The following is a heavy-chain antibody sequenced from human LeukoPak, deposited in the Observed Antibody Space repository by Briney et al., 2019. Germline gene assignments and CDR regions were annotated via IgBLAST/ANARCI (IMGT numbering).Heavy chain of an antibody. V-gene: IGHV1-8*01. CDR2: MNPNSGNT. CDR3: ARSKTRGYSNYLAY. J-gene: IGHJ4*02. D-gene: IGHD5-18*01. Sequence: ASVKVFCKASGYTFTSYDINWVRQPTGQGLGWMGWMNPNSGNTGYAQKFQGRVTMTRNTSISTAYMELSSLRSEDTAVYYCARSKTRGYSNYLAYWGQGTLVTVSS. CDR1: GYTFTSYD.